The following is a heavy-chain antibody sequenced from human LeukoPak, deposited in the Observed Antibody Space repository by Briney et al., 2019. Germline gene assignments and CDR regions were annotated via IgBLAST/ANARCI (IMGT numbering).Heavy chain of an antibody. D-gene: IGHD1-26*01. Sequence: PSETLSLTCTVSGGSISSSSYYRGWIRQPPGKGLEWVSSISGRGGSTYYADSVQGRFTISRDNSKNTLYLQMNSLRAEDTAVYYCARWRELLWAFDIWGQGTMVTVSS. V-gene: IGHV3-23*01. J-gene: IGHJ3*02. CDR2: ISGRGGST. CDR3: ARWRELLWAFDI. CDR1: GGSISSSSYY.